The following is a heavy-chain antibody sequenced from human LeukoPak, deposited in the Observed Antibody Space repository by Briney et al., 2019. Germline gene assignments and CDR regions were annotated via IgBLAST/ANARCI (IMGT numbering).Heavy chain of an antibody. CDR2: IYHSGST. V-gene: IGHV4-4*02. Sequence: SGTLSLTCAVSGGPISSSNWWSWVRQPPGKGLEWIGEIYHSGSTNYNPSLKSRVTISVDKSKNQFSLKLSSVTAADTAVYYCARRPAAISACVCFDYWGQGTLVTVSS. D-gene: IGHD2-2*02. CDR3: ARRPAAISACVCFDY. J-gene: IGHJ4*02. CDR1: GGPISSSNW.